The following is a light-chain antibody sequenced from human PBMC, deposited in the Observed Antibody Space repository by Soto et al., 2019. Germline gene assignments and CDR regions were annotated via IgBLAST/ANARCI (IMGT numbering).Light chain of an antibody. CDR1: QSVSNNY. J-gene: IGKJ1*01. CDR2: GAS. Sequence: EIVLTQSPGTLSLSPGERATLSCSASQSVSNNYLAWYQQKPGQAPRLLIYGASNRATGIPDRFSGSGSGTDFTLTISSLEPEDFAVYYCQQRSNWPRTFGQGTKVDIK. V-gene: IGKV3D-20*02. CDR3: QQRSNWPRT.